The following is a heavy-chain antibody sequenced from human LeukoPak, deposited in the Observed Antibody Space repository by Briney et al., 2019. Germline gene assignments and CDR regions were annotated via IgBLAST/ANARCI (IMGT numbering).Heavy chain of an antibody. CDR2: IYTSGST. Sequence: PSETLSLTCTVSGGSISSYYWSWIRQPAGKGLEWIGRIYTSGSTTYNPSLKSRVTMSVDTSKNQFSRKLSSVTAADTAVYYCARFIAVAGINWYFDLWGRGTLVTVSS. V-gene: IGHV4-4*07. J-gene: IGHJ2*01. D-gene: IGHD6-19*01. CDR3: ARFIAVAGINWYFDL. CDR1: GGSISSYY.